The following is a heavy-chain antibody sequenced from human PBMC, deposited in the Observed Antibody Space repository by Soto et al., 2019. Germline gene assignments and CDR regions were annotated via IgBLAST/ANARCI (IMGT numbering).Heavy chain of an antibody. J-gene: IGHJ4*02. D-gene: IGHD6-6*01. V-gene: IGHV3-7*03. CDR2: IRQGRNEK. CDR1: GFTFSGYW. CDR3: ARGDDISSSCGVDY. Sequence: SLRLSCAASGFTFSGYWMTWVRQAPGKGLEWVANIRQGRNEKYYVDSVKGRFTISRDDAKNSLYLQINSLRAEDTAVYYCARGDDISSSCGVDYWGQGTLVTVSS.